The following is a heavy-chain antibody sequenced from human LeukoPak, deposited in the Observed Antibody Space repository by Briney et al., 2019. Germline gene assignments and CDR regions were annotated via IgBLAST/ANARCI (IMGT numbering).Heavy chain of an antibody. J-gene: IGHJ4*02. V-gene: IGHV4-39*07. D-gene: IGHD3-22*01. Sequence: SETPSLTCTVSGGSISSSSYYWGWIRRPPGKGLEWIGSIYYSGSTYYNPSLKSRVTISVDTSKNQFSLKLSSVTAADTAVYYSARASHYYDSSGYQYYFDYWGQGTLVTVSS. CDR1: GGSISSSSYY. CDR2: IYYSGST. CDR3: ARASHYYDSSGYQYYFDY.